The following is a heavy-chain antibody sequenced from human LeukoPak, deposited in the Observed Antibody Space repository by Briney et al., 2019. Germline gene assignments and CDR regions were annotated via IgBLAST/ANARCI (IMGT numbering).Heavy chain of an antibody. Sequence: ASVKVSCKVSGYTLTELSMHWVRQAPGKGLERMGGFDPEDGETIYAQKFQGRVTMTEDTSTDTAYMELSSLRSEDTAVYYCATYCGGDCYSALDYWGQGTLVTVSS. CDR2: FDPEDGET. J-gene: IGHJ4*02. V-gene: IGHV1-24*01. CDR3: ATYCGGDCYSALDY. CDR1: GYTLTELS. D-gene: IGHD2-21*02.